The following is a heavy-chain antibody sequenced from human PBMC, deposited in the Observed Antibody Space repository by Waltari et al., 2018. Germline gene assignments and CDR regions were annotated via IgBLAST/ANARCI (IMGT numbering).Heavy chain of an antibody. CDR1: GFSLIDYG. V-gene: IGHV3-48*03. CDR2: ISSSGPTI. D-gene: IGHD4-17*01. Sequence: EVQLVESGGGLVQPGGSLSLSCAASGFSLIDYGMNWVRQAPGKGLEWLSFISSSGPTIHYADSVKGRFTVSRDNTKNSLSLQMNSLRAEDTAVYYCARVWGVTTSDFWGQGTLVTVSS. CDR3: ARVWGVTTSDF. J-gene: IGHJ4*02.